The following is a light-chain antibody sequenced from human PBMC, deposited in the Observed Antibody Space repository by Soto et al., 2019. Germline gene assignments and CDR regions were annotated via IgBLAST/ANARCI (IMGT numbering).Light chain of an antibody. J-gene: IGKJ4*01. V-gene: IGKV1-5*03. CDR2: KAS. Sequence: DIQMTQSPSTLSASVGDRVSITCRASQSISTWLAWYQQKPAKAPNLLIYKASNLESGVPSRFSGSGSGTEFTLTISSLQPDDFATYYCQQYNSSPLTFGGGTKVEIK. CDR3: QQYNSSPLT. CDR1: QSISTW.